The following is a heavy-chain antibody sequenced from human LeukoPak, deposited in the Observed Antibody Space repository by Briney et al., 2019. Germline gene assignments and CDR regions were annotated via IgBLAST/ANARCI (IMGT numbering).Heavy chain of an antibody. D-gene: IGHD2-8*01. V-gene: IGHV1-46*01. CDR3: ARTYCTNGVCFNWFDP. J-gene: IGHJ5*02. Sequence: ASVKVSCKPSGYTFTNYYVHWVRQAPGQGLEWMGIINPSGGTTSYAQKFQGRVTMTRDTSISTAYMELSRLRSDDTAVYYCARTYCTNGVCFNWFDPWGQGTLVTVSS. CDR1: GYTFTNYY. CDR2: INPSGGTT.